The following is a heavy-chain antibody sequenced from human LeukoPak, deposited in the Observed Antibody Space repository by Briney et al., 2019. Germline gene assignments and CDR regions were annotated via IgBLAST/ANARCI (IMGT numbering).Heavy chain of an antibody. J-gene: IGHJ4*02. Sequence: GSLRLSCAASGFTFSSYSMNWVRQAPGKGLECVSYISSSSSTIYYADSVKGRFTISRDNAKSSLYLQMNSLSAEDTAVYYCARAPRVGATSDYWGQGTLVTVSS. CDR3: ARAPRVGATSDY. V-gene: IGHV3-48*01. D-gene: IGHD1-26*01. CDR1: GFTFSSYS. CDR2: ISSSSSTI.